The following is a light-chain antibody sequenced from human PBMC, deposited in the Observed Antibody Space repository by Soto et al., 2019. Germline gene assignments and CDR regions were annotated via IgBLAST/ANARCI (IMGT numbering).Light chain of an antibody. CDR3: QQRFSSPLT. J-gene: IGKJ4*02. V-gene: IGKV1-39*01. CDR1: QNINQY. CDR2: TAS. Sequence: DIQMTQSPSSLSAPVGDRVTITCRASQNINQYLNWYQQKPGKAPKLLIYTASSLQVAFSSRFSGSGSGTDFTLNISSLQPEDIATYYCQQRFSSPLTFGGGNRVEIK.